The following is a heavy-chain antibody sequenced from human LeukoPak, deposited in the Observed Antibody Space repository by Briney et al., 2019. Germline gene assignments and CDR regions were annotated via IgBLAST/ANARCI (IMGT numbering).Heavy chain of an antibody. CDR3: ARGSDTRGYYYPNY. D-gene: IGHD3-22*01. CDR2: SRNKAKSYTT. Sequence: GGSLRLSCAASGLTLSDHYTDWVRQAPGKGLEWVGSSRNKAKSYTTGYAASVKGRFTISIDDSKNSLYLQMNSLKTEDTAVYYCARGSDTRGYYYPNYWGQGTLVTVSS. J-gene: IGHJ4*02. V-gene: IGHV3-72*01. CDR1: GLTLSDHY.